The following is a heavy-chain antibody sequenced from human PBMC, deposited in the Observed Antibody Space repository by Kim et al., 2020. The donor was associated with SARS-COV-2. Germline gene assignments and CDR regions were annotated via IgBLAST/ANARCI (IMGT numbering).Heavy chain of an antibody. V-gene: IGHV3-23*01. J-gene: IGHJ6*02. CDR3: AKDDHRKNMITFGGVIDYYYYYGMDV. Sequence: GGSLRLSCAASGFTFSSYAMSWVRQAPGKGLEWVSAISGSGGSTYYADSVKGRFTISRDNSKNTLYLQMNSLRAEDTAVYYCAKDDHRKNMITFGGVIDYYYYYGMDVWGQGTTVTVSS. D-gene: IGHD3-16*02. CDR2: ISGSGGST. CDR1: GFTFSSYA.